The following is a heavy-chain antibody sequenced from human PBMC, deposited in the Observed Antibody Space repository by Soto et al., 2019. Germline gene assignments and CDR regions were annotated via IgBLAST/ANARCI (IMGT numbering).Heavy chain of an antibody. V-gene: IGHV4-31*03. CDR1: GAALNSGNYY. Sequence: PSETLSLTCSVSGAALNSGNYYWSWIRQVPGKGLEWTGHIYVTGAVDYNPSLRDRITISQDTSERQFSLILRLVTAADTAVYYCARLRIATNNYKWFDPWGQGTLVTVSS. CDR3: ARLRIATNNYKWFDP. J-gene: IGHJ5*02. CDR2: IYVTGAV. D-gene: IGHD2-21*01.